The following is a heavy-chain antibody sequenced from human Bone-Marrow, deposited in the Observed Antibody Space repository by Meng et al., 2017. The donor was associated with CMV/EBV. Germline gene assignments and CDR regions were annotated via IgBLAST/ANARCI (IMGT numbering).Heavy chain of an antibody. CDR2: IYYSGST. D-gene: IGHD3-3*01. V-gene: IGHV4-39*07. CDR1: GGSISSSSYY. Sequence: GGSISSSSYYWGWIRQPPGKGLEWIGSIYYSGSTYYNPSLKSRVTISVDTSKNQFSLKLSSVTAADTAVYYCARGPLLEWLNGWFDPWGQGTLVTVSS. CDR3: ARGPLLEWLNGWFDP. J-gene: IGHJ5*02.